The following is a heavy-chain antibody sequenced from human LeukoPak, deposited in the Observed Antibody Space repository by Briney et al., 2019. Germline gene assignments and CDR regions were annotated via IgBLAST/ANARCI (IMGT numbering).Heavy chain of an antibody. V-gene: IGHV3-21*01. J-gene: IGHJ4*02. CDR3: ASLTTVTSHDEFDY. Sequence: GGSLRLSCAASGFTFSSYSMNWVRQAPGKGLEWVSSISSSSSYIYYADSVKGRFTISRDNAKNSLYLQMNSLRAEDTAVYYCASLTTVTSHDEFDYWGQGTLVTVPS. CDR1: GFTFSSYS. CDR2: ISSSSSYI. D-gene: IGHD4-17*01.